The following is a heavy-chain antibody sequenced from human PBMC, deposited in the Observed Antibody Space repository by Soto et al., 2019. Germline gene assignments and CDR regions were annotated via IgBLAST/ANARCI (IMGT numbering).Heavy chain of an antibody. CDR3: ARIPHYYDSSGPPLDY. V-gene: IGHV3-21*01. CDR1: GFTFSSYS. D-gene: IGHD3-22*01. CDR2: ISSSSSYI. J-gene: IGHJ4*02. Sequence: LRLSCAASGFTFSSYSMNWVRQAPGKGLEWVSSISSSSSYIYYADSVKGRFTISRDNAKNSLYLQMNSLRAEDTAVYYCARIPHYYDSSGPPLDYWGQGTLVTVSS.